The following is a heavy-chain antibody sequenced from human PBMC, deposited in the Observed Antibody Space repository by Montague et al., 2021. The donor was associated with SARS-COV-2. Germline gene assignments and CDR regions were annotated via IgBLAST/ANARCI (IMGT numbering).Heavy chain of an antibody. CDR3: ARDMTYDFWRDYYAGDAFDV. CDR2: INSDATRA. V-gene: IGHV3-74*01. D-gene: IGHD3-3*01. Sequence: ETLSLTCAVYGGSFSGYYWSWIRQAPGKGLVWVSRINSDATRASYADSVQGRFTVSRDNAKNTLYLQMNSLRGEDTAVYYCARDMTYDFWRDYYAGDAFDVWGQGTMVSVSS. CDR1: GGSFSGYY. J-gene: IGHJ3*01.